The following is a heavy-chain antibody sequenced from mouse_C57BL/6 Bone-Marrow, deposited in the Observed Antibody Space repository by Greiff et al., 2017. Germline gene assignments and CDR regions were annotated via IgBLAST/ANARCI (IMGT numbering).Heavy chain of an antibody. Sequence: QESGPGLVKPSQSLSLTCSVTGYSITSGYYWNWIRQFPGNKLEWMGYISYDGSNNYNPSLKNRISITRDTSKNQFFLKLNSVTTEDTATYYCARDDYDGYAMDYWGQGTSVTVSS. J-gene: IGHJ4*01. V-gene: IGHV3-6*01. CDR3: ARDDYDGYAMDY. CDR1: GYSITSGYY. D-gene: IGHD2-4*01. CDR2: ISYDGSN.